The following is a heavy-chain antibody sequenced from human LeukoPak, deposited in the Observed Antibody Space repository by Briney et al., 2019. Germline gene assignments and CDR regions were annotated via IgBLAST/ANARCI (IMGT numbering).Heavy chain of an antibody. V-gene: IGHV3-15*01. J-gene: IGHJ4*02. CDR1: GFTFSNAW. Sequence: GGSLRLSCAASGFTFSNAWMSWVRQAPGKGPEWVGRIKSKTDGGTTDYAAPVKGRFTISRDDSKNTLYLQMNSLKTEDTAVYYCTTHSITMIVVVITEFDYWGQGTLVTVSS. CDR3: TTHSITMIVVVITEFDY. CDR2: IKSKTDGGTT. D-gene: IGHD3-22*01.